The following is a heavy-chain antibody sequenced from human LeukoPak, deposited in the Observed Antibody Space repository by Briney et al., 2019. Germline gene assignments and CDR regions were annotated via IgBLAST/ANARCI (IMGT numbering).Heavy chain of an antibody. D-gene: IGHD3-22*01. J-gene: IGHJ3*02. CDR1: GFTFSSYS. CDR2: IYSGGST. V-gene: IGHV3-53*01. CDR3: ARAMIVLSDAFDI. Sequence: GGSLRLSCAASGFTFSSYSMNWVRQAPGKGLEWVSVIYSGGSTYYADSVKGRFTISRDNSKNTLYLQMNSLRAEDTAVYYCARAMIVLSDAFDIWGQGTMVTVSS.